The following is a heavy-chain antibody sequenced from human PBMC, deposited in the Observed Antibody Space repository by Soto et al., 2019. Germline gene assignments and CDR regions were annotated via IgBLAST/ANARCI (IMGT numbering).Heavy chain of an antibody. J-gene: IGHJ6*02. CDR3: ARAKRGGIAYYYYYCMDV. V-gene: IGHV4-34*01. D-gene: IGHD2-21*01. CDR1: GGSFSGYY. CDR2: INHSGST. Sequence: QVQLQQWGAGLLKPSETLSLTCAVYGGSFSGYYWSWIRQPPGKGLEWIGEINHSGSTNYNPSLKGRVTTSVDXXKXQXSLKLSPVTAAYTAVYYCARAKRGGIAYYYYYCMDVWGQGTTVTVSS.